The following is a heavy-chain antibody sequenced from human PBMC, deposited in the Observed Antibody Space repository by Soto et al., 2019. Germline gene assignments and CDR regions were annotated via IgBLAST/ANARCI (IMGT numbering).Heavy chain of an antibody. CDR2: ISGSGGST. Sequence: GGSLRLSCAASGFTFSSYSMSWVRQAPGKGLEWVSAISGSGGSTYYADSVKGRFTISRDNSKNTLYLQMNSLRAEDTAVYYCAKKGSGSYRPGFDYWGQGTLVTVSS. CDR1: GFTFSSYS. CDR3: AKKGSGSYRPGFDY. J-gene: IGHJ4*02. V-gene: IGHV3-23*01. D-gene: IGHD1-26*01.